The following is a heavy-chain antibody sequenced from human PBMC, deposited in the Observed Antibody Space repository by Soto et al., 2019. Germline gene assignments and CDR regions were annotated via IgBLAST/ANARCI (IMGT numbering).Heavy chain of an antibody. Sequence: LSLTCTVSGGSISSGDYYWSWIRQPPGEGLEWIGYIYCSGSTYYNPSLKSRVTISVDTSKNQFSLKLSSVTAADTAVYYCARGHYYIISGWYGPRLFFDSGGQGTRV. CDR1: GGSISSGDYY. J-gene: IGHJ4*02. CDR3: ARGHYYIISGWYGPRLFFDS. V-gene: IGHV4-30-4*01. CDR2: IYCSGST. D-gene: IGHD6-19*01.